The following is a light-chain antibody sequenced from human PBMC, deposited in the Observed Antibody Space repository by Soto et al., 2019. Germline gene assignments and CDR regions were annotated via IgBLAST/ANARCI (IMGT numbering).Light chain of an antibody. V-gene: IGKV3-11*01. CDR1: QSVSSY. CDR2: GAS. Sequence: EIVLTQSPATLSLSPGERATLSCRASQSVSSYLAWYQQKPGQAPRLLIYGASTRAAGIPARFSGSGSGTDFTLTISSLEPEDFAVYYCQQRSNWPPITFGQGTRLAIK. J-gene: IGKJ5*01. CDR3: QQRSNWPPIT.